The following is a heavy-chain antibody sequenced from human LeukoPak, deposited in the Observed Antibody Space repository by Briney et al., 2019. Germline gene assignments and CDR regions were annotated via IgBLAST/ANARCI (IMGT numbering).Heavy chain of an antibody. J-gene: IGHJ4*02. D-gene: IGHD4-17*01. Sequence: SETLSLTCTVSGGSISSNYWTWIRQPPGKGLEWIGYIYYTGSSNYNPSLESRVTISVDTSKNQFSLKLRSVTAADTAVYYCARGIESYGDYNYWGQGTLVTVSS. CDR1: GGSISSNY. CDR2: IYYTGSS. V-gene: IGHV4-59*01. CDR3: ARGIESYGDYNY.